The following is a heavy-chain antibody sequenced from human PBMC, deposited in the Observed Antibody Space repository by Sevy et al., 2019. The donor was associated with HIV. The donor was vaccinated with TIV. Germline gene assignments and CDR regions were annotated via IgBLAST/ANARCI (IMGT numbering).Heavy chain of an antibody. Sequence: GGSLRLSCAASGFSLTTSDMHWVRQAPGKGLEWVAYVRNDGSNKYYADSVRDRFTISRDSPKNTLYLQMNSLRAEDTAVYYCARLCTGFIYYYYYGMDVWGQGTTVTVSS. V-gene: IGHV3-30*02. D-gene: IGHD2-2*01. CDR1: GFSLTTSD. CDR3: ARLCTGFIYYYYYGMDV. J-gene: IGHJ6*02. CDR2: VRNDGSNK.